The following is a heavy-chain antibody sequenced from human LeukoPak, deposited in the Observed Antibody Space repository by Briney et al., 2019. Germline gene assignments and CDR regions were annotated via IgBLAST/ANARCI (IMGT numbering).Heavy chain of an antibody. CDR3: VRGISMDV. Sequence: GASLRLSCAVSGFTFKSQWMHWVRQAPGKGLVWVSRIKTDESVTNYADSVEGRFTISSDNAKNTLHLQMNSLRVDDTAVYYCVRGISMDVWGQGTTVTVSS. CDR2: IKTDESVT. J-gene: IGHJ6*02. CDR1: GFTFKSQW. V-gene: IGHV3-74*01.